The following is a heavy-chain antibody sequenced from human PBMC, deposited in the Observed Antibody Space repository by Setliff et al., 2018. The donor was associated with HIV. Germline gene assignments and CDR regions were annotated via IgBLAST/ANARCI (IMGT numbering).Heavy chain of an antibody. CDR1: GFTFSSYA. V-gene: IGHV3-23*01. J-gene: IGHJ5*02. D-gene: IGHD1-7*01. CDR2: ISGSRGST. CDR3: AKAHPGAYNWNYYNPPRWFDP. Sequence: GGSLRLSCAASGFTFSSYAMGWVRQAPGKGLEWVSAISGSRGSTFYADSVKGRFTISRDNSKNTLYLQMNSLRVEDTAVYYCAKAHPGAYNWNYYNPPRWFDPWGQGILVTVSS.